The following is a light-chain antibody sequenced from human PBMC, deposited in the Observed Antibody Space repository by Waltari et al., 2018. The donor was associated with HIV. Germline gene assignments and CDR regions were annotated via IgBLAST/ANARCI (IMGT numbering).Light chain of an antibody. CDR1: SGSIGRDY. J-gene: IGLJ3*02. CDR2: ADN. Sequence: NFMLTQPHSVSESPGKTVTISCTRSSGSIGRDYVHWYQHRPGSAPSLVIYADNQRPSGVPGRFAGSIDTSSNSASLTISGLEPEDEAYYYCQSCYNTYRVFGGGTKLTVL. CDR3: QSCYNTYRV. V-gene: IGLV6-57*03.